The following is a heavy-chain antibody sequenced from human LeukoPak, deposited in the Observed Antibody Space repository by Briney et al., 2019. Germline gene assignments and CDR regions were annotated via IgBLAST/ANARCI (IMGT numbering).Heavy chain of an antibody. Sequence: PSETLSLTCTVSGGSISSYYWSWIRQPPGKGLEWIGYIYYSGSTNYNPSLKSRVTISLDTSKNQFSLKLSSVTAADTAVYYCARGLYYYDSSGYYPSIPYYYYYYMDVWGKGTTVTVSS. D-gene: IGHD3-22*01. V-gene: IGHV4-59*12. J-gene: IGHJ6*03. CDR1: GGSISSYY. CDR2: IYYSGST. CDR3: ARGLYYYDSSGYYPSIPYYYYYYMDV.